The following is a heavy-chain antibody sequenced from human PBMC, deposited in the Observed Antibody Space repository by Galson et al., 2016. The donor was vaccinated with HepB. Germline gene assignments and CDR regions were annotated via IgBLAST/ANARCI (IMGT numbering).Heavy chain of an antibody. CDR3: VREGLPEVKYFDY. Sequence: SVKVSCKASGYTFINYYMHWVRQAPGQGLEWMGVIYPSGDTTNYSQRFRGRVTMTRDTSTNTVYMELSSLRSEDTAVYYCVREGLPEVKYFDYWGQGTLVTVSS. D-gene: IGHD2-2*01. CDR1: GYTFINYY. J-gene: IGHJ4*02. CDR2: IYPSGDTT. V-gene: IGHV1-46*01.